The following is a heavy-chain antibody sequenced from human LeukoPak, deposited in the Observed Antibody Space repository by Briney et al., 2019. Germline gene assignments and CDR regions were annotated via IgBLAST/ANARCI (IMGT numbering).Heavy chain of an antibody. Sequence: ASVKVSCKGSGYTFPSYLCSGVRQPPAQGGAGMGWISAYNGNTNYAHKLQGRVTMTTDTSTSTAYMELRSLRSDDTAVYYCARVLYRLQFVDYWGQGTLVTVSS. V-gene: IGHV1-18*01. D-gene: IGHD3-16*01. CDR1: GYTFPSYL. J-gene: IGHJ4*02. CDR3: ARVLYRLQFVDY. CDR2: ISAYNGNT.